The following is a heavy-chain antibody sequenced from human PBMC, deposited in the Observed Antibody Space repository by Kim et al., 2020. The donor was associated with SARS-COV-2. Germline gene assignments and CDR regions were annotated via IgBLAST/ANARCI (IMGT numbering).Heavy chain of an antibody. D-gene: IGHD3-9*01. CDR3: AKGSDILFHLPSSYDY. CDR2: ISYDGSKK. CDR1: GFTFDSYS. V-gene: IGHV3-30*18. Sequence: GGSLRLSCAASGFTFDSYSLHWVRQAPGKGLEWVALISYDGSKKYYADSVKGRFTISRDDSKNTVYLQLNSLRPEDTAVYYCAKGSDILFHLPSSYDYWGQGTLVTVSS. J-gene: IGHJ4*02.